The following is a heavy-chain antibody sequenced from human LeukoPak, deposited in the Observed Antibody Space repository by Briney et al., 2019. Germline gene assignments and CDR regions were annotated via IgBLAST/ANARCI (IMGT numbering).Heavy chain of an antibody. Sequence: NPGGSLRLSCAASGFTFSSYSMNWVRQAPGKGLEWVSFISSSSSYIYYADSVKGRFTISRDNAKNSLYLQMNSLRAEDTAVYYCARDLRDSSSWYWYYYYMDVWGKGTTVTVSS. CDR2: ISSSSSYI. D-gene: IGHD6-13*01. CDR1: GFTFSSYS. V-gene: IGHV3-21*01. J-gene: IGHJ6*03. CDR3: ARDLRDSSSWYWYYYYMDV.